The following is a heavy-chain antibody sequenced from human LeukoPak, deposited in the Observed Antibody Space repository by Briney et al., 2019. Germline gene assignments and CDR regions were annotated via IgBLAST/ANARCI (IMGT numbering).Heavy chain of an antibody. CDR1: GGSISSYH. Sequence: SETLSLTCTVSGGSISSYHWNWIRQPPGKGLEWIGSIYYSGSTNYNPSLKSRVTISVDTSKNQFSLKLSSVTAADTALYYCARENGYRYDYWGQGTLVTVSS. J-gene: IGHJ4*02. V-gene: IGHV4-59*01. CDR3: ARENGYRYDY. CDR2: IYYSGST. D-gene: IGHD5-18*01.